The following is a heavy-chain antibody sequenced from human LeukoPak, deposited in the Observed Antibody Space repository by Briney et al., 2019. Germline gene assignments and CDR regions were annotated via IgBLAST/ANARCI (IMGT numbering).Heavy chain of an antibody. Sequence: GASVKVSCKTSGYSLTGYYVHWVRQAPGHGPEWVGWISPNSGGTNYAQRFQGRVTMTRDTSISTAYMELSRLTSDDTAVYYCARERGYCSSSSCYTSDAFDIWGHGTMVTVSS. CDR1: GYSLTGYY. CDR2: ISPNSGGT. J-gene: IGHJ3*02. V-gene: IGHV1-2*02. D-gene: IGHD2-2*02. CDR3: ARERGYCSSSSCYTSDAFDI.